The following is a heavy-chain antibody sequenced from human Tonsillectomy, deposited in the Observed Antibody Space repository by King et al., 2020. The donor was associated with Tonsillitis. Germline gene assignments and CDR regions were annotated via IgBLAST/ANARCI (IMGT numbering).Heavy chain of an antibody. D-gene: IGHD3-22*01. CDR3: ARGTVDYYDSSSYYSGEV. CDR1: GYKFTSYW. Sequence: VQLVESGAEVKKPGESLKISCKGSGYKFTSYWIGWVRQMPGEGLEWMGIIYPDDSKTRYSPSFQGRFPISADKPITSVYLQGSSLKASDTAMYYCARGTVDYYDSSSYYSGEVWGQGTLVTVSS. V-gene: IGHV5-51*01. CDR2: IYPDDSKT. J-gene: IGHJ4*02.